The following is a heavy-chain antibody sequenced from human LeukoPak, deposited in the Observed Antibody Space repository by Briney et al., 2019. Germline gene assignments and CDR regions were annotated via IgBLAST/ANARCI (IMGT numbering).Heavy chain of an antibody. CDR3: AKDGGYSSSWYGNLYYFDY. Sequence: GGSLRLSCAASGFTFSSYAMSWVRQAPGKGLEWVSAISGSDGSTYYAHSVKGRFTISRDNSKNTLYLQIHSLRAEDTAVYYCAKDGGYSSSWYGNLYYFDYWGQGTLVTVSS. CDR1: GFTFSSYA. CDR2: ISGSDGST. J-gene: IGHJ4*02. D-gene: IGHD6-13*01. V-gene: IGHV3-23*01.